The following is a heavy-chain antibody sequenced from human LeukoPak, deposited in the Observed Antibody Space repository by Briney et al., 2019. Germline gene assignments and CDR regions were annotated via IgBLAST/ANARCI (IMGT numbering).Heavy chain of an antibody. D-gene: IGHD1-7*01. Sequence: PGGSVMGSWAASGFTFSNYAMNWVRQAPGKGLEWVSVISGSGTTTIYADSVKGRFTISRDNSKSTLYLQMNSLRAEDTAVYHCAKSNVVSLAGTNWFDPWGQGTLVTVSS. CDR2: ISGSGTTT. J-gene: IGHJ5*02. CDR1: GFTFSNYA. CDR3: AKSNVVSLAGTNWFDP. V-gene: IGHV3-23*01.